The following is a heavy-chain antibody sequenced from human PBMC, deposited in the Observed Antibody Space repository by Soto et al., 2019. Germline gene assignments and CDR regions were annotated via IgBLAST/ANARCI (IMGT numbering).Heavy chain of an antibody. J-gene: IGHJ6*03. CDR1: GYTFTSYY. Sequence: ASVKVSCKASGYTFTSYYMHWVRQAPGQGLEWMGIINPSGGSTSYAQKFQGRVTMTRDTSTSTVYMELSSPRSEDTAVYYCARDPPGGNAGYYYYYMDGWGKGTTVTVSS. D-gene: IGHD1-1*01. CDR3: ARDPPGGNAGYYYYYMDG. V-gene: IGHV1-46*03. CDR2: INPSGGST.